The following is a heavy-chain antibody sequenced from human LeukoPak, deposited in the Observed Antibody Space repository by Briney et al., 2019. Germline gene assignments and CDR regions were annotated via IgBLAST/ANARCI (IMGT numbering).Heavy chain of an antibody. CDR1: GFTFSSYS. D-gene: IGHD3-22*01. CDR3: VREPSTFYYDSSGYYYDY. J-gene: IGHJ4*02. V-gene: IGHV3-21*01. CDR2: ITSSSTYI. Sequence: GGSLRLSCAASGFTFSSYSMNWVRQAPGKGLEWVSSITSSSTYIYYADSVKGRFTLSRDNAKNSLYLQMNSLRAEDTAVYYCVREPSTFYYDSSGYYYDYWGQGTLVTVSS.